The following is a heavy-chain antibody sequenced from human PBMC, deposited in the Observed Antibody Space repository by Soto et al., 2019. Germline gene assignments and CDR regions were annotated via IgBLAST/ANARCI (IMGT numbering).Heavy chain of an antibody. CDR2: TNSDGTST. J-gene: IGHJ4*02. D-gene: IGHD3-16*02. Sequence: DVQLVESGGGSVQPGGSLRLSCAASGFTFSSYWMHWVRQVPGKGLVWVSRTNSDGTSTTYADSVKGRFTISRDNAKSTLYLQMNSLRAEDTAVYYCARDRYRGFDYWGQGTLVTVSS. V-gene: IGHV3-74*03. CDR3: ARDRYRGFDY. CDR1: GFTFSSYW.